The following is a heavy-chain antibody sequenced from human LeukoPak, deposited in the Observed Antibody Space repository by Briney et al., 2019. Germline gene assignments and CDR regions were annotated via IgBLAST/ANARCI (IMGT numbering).Heavy chain of an antibody. CDR2: INPGGSSI. Sequence: GGSLRLSCAACGFTFSSYWVHWVRQVPGKGLVWVARINPGGSSITYADSVKGRFTISRDDAKNTLYLQMDSLRAEDTGVYYCARSNQADDYWGQGTLVTVSS. D-gene: IGHD1-14*01. CDR1: GFTFSSYW. V-gene: IGHV3-74*01. J-gene: IGHJ4*02. CDR3: ARSNQADDY.